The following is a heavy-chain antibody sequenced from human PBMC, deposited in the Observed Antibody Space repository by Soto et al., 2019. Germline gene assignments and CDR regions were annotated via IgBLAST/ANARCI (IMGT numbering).Heavy chain of an antibody. D-gene: IGHD3-9*01. CDR3: AHSLLYYDILTGYHTDY. J-gene: IGHJ4*02. CDR1: GFSLSTSGVG. CDR2: IYWNDDK. Sequence: SVPTMVNPTLTLTLTCTFSGFSLSTSGVGVGWIRQPPRKALEWLALIYWNDDKRYSPSLKSRLTITKDTSKNQVVLTMTNMDPVDTATYYCAHSLLYYDILTGYHTDYWGQGTLVTVSS. V-gene: IGHV2-5*01.